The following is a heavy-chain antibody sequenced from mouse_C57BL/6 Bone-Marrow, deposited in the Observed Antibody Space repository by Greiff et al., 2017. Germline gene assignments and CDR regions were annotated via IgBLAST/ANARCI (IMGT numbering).Heavy chain of an antibody. CDR3: ASDARNPDSSGPAY. V-gene: IGHV2-6*01. Sequence: QVQLKESGPGLVAPSQRLSITCTVSGFSLTSYGVDWVRQSPGKGLEWLGVIWGVGSTNYNSALKSRLSISKDNSKSQVFLKMNSLQTDDTAMYYCASDARNPDSSGPAYWGQGTLVTVSA. CDR2: IWGVGST. J-gene: IGHJ3*01. CDR1: GFSLTSYG. D-gene: IGHD3-2*02.